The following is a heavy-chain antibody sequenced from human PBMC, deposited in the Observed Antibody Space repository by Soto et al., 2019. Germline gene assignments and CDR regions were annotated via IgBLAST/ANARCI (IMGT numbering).Heavy chain of an antibody. CDR1: GFTFSSYW. Sequence: EVQLVESGGGLVQPGGSLRLSCAASGFTFSSYWMNWVRQAPGKGLVWVSRLNSDGSSTSYADSVKGRFTISRDNAKHTLYLKMNSLRAEDTAVYYCAREETDLYFDYWGQGTLVTVSS. CDR3: AREETDLYFDY. CDR2: LNSDGSST. V-gene: IGHV3-74*01. J-gene: IGHJ4*02.